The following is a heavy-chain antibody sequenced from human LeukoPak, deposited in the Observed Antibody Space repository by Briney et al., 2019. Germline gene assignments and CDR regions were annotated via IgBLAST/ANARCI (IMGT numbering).Heavy chain of an antibody. CDR3: VRETPAVAGAFDY. V-gene: IGHV3-53*01. J-gene: IGHJ4*02. D-gene: IGHD6-19*01. Sequence: PGGSLRLSCAASGFIFSNYRMNWVRQAPGKGLEWVSVIYSGGSTDYAVSVKGRFTISRDNSKNMLYLQMNSLRAEDTAVYYCVRETPAVAGAFDYWGQGTLVTVSS. CDR2: IYSGGST. CDR1: GFIFSNYR.